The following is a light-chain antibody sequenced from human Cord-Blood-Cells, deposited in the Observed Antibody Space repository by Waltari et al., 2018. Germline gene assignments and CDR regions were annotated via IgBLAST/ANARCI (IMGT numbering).Light chain of an antibody. CDR1: QSVSSSY. V-gene: IGKV3-20*01. CDR3: QQYGSAPQT. Sequence: EIVLTQSPGTLSLSPGERATLSCRANQSVSSSYLAWYDQKPGQAPRLLIFGASSRATGIPDRFSGSGSGTDFTLTISRLEPEDCAVYYCQQYGSAPQTFGQGTKVEIK. J-gene: IGKJ1*01. CDR2: GAS.